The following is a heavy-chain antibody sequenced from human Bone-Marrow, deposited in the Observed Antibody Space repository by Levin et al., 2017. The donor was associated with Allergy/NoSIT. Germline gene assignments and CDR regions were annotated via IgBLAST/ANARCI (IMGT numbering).Heavy chain of an antibody. V-gene: IGHV3-21*01. CDR3: ARGGGGYYDSSGYLSFEWYFDL. D-gene: IGHD3-22*01. J-gene: IGHJ2*01. CDR2: ISSSSSYI. Sequence: GESLKISCAASGFTFSSYSMNWVRQAPGKGLEWVSSISSSSSYIYYADSVKGRFTISRDNAKNSLYLQMNSLRAEDTAVYYCARGGGGYYDSSGYLSFEWYFDLWGRGTLVTVSS. CDR1: GFTFSSYS.